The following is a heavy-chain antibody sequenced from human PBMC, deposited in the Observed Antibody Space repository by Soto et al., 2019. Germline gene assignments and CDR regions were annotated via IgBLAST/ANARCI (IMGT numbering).Heavy chain of an antibody. CDR2: PNPKNGAT. Sequence: GASVKVSCKASGYRFTGYSLHWVRRAPGQGLEWMGWPNPKNGATNYERKFQGWVTMIRDTSISTVYMELRTLNSDATAVDSCAITDGGVVDWGQGTLVTVSS. CDR3: AITDGGVVD. J-gene: IGHJ4*02. CDR1: GYRFTGYS. V-gene: IGHV1-2*04. D-gene: IGHD3-16*01.